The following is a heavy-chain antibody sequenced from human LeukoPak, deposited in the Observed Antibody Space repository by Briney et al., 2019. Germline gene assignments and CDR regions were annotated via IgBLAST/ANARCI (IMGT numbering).Heavy chain of an antibody. J-gene: IGHJ4*02. CDR2: ISWNSRNI. V-gene: IGHV3-9*01. CDR3: AKDGMVRGVIMSPGSDY. Sequence: PGGSLRLSCAASGFTFDDYAMHWVRQAPGKGLEWVSGISWNSRNIGYADSVKGRFTIFRDNAKNSLYLQMNSLRAEDTALYYCAKDGMVRGVIMSPGSDYWGQGTLVTVSS. CDR1: GFTFDDYA. D-gene: IGHD3-10*01.